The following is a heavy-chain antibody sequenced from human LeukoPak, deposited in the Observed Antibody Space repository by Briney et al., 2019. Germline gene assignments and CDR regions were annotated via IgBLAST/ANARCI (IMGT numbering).Heavy chain of an antibody. CDR1: GFTFRNYE. CDR2: ISSSDNTV. J-gene: IGHJ4*02. Sequence: GRSLRLSCVASGFTFRNYEMNWVRQAPGKGLEWVSHISSSDNTVHYADSVRGRFTISKDNARNLLYLQMNSLRAEDTAVYYCVRDESGDYDFDFWGQGTLVTVSS. D-gene: IGHD4-17*01. CDR3: VRDESGDYDFDF. V-gene: IGHV3-48*03.